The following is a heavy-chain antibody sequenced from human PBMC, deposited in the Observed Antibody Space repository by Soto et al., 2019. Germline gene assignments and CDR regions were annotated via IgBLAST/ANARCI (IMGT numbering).Heavy chain of an antibody. J-gene: IGHJ4*02. V-gene: IGHV4-31*03. CDR2: IYYSGST. Sequence: QVQLQESGPGLVKPSQTLSLTCTVSGGSISSGGYYWSWIRQHPGKGLEWIGYIYYSGSTYYNPPLKSRVTISVDTSKNQSSLTLSSVTAADTAVYYCARGQTTMVFDYWGQGTLVTVSS. CDR1: GGSISSGGYY. CDR3: ARGQTTMVFDY. D-gene: IGHD3-10*01.